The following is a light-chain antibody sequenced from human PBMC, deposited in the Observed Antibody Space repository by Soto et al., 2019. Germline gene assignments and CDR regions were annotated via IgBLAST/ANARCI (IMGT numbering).Light chain of an antibody. V-gene: IGLV2-14*01. CDR2: EVS. CDR3: SSYINSITFVV. CDR1: SSDVGGYNY. J-gene: IGLJ2*01. Sequence: QSVLTQPASVSGSPGQSITISYTGTSSDVGGYNYVSWYQHHPGKAPKLLIYEVSNRPSGVSSRFSGSKSGNTASLTISGLQAEDEADYYCSSYINSITFVVFGGGTQLTVL.